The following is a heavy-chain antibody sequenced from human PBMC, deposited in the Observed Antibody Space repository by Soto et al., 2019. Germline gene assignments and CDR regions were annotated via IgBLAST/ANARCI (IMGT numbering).Heavy chain of an antibody. CDR1: GGSISSGGYS. Sequence: TLSLTCAVSGGSISSGGYSWSWIRQPPGKGLECIGYIYHSGSTYYNPSLKSRVTISVDRSKNQFSLKLSSVTAADTAVYYCATLPPRIVVMTTEIPSWGQGTLVTVSS. CDR2: IYHSGST. J-gene: IGHJ5*02. CDR3: ATLPPRIVVMTTEIPS. V-gene: IGHV4-30-2*01. D-gene: IGHD2-21*02.